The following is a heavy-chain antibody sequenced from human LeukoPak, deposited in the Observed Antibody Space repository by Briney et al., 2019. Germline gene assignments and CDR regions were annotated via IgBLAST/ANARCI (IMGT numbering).Heavy chain of an antibody. V-gene: IGHV3-23*01. CDR3: AKGDMVRTPYYYNCGMTL. CDR2: ISGSGGST. J-gene: IGHJ6*02. D-gene: IGHD3-10*01. Sequence: GGSLRLSCAASGFTFISYAISWVRQAPGKGLEWVSAISGSGGSTYYADSVKGRFTISRDNSKNTLYLQMNSLRAEDTAVYYCAKGDMVRTPYYYNCGMTLGGQGTTVTVSS. CDR1: GFTFISYA.